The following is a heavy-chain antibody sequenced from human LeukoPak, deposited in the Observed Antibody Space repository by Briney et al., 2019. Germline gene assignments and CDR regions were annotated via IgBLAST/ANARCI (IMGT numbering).Heavy chain of an antibody. J-gene: IGHJ4*02. CDR2: NYTGDSDT. CDR1: GYSVTSYW. Sequence: GESLKISCKGSGYSVTSYWIGCMCQMPGKRLERIGINYTGDSDTRYTPSFQGQVTISADKSISTAYLQWSSLKASDTAMYYCARTGYSSGWTFDYWGQGTLVTVSS. D-gene: IGHD6-19*01. V-gene: IGHV5-51*01. CDR3: ARTGYSSGWTFDY.